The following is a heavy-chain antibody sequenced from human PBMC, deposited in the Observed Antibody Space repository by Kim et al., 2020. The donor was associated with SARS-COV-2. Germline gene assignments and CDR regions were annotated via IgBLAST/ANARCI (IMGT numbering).Heavy chain of an antibody. Sequence: RKSRVTISVDTSKNQFSLKLSSVTAADTAVYYWARHPMKRNNPTRYFDYWGQGTLVTVSS. J-gene: IGHJ4*02. D-gene: IGHD1-1*01. CDR3: ARHPMKRNNPTRYFDY. V-gene: IGHV4-39*01.